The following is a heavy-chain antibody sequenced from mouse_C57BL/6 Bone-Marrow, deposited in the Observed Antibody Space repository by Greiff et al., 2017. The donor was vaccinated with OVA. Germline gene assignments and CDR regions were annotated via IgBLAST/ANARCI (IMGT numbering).Heavy chain of an antibody. J-gene: IGHJ1*03. D-gene: IGHD1-1*01. CDR3: ARGVITTVVATGYFDV. CDR1: GYAFTNYL. CDR2: INPGSGGT. V-gene: IGHV1-54*01. Sequence: QVQLQQSGAELVRPGTSVKVSCKASGYAFTNYLIEWVKQRPGQGLEWIGVINPGSGGTNYNEKFKGKATLTADKSSSTAYMQLSSLTSEDSAVYFCARGVITTVVATGYFDVWGTGTTVTVSS.